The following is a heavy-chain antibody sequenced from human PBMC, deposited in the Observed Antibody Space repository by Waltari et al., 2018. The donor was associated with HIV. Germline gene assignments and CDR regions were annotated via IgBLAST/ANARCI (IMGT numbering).Heavy chain of an antibody. CDR3: ARDDLYRSGLDV. V-gene: IGHV3-48*02. J-gene: IGHJ6*02. D-gene: IGHD2-8*01. CDR1: GFTFSDYT. CDR2: IRRWSGS. Sequence: EEQLVESGGGLVQPGGSLRLSCGASGFTFSDYTMNWVRQAPGKGVELISHIRRWSGSYDADSVRGRLTISRDNAKNSLYLQMDSLRDEDTAVYYCARDDLYRSGLDVWGQGTTVTVSS.